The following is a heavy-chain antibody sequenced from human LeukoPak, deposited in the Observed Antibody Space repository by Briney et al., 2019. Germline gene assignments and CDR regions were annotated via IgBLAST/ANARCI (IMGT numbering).Heavy chain of an antibody. Sequence: ASVKVSCKASGYTFTSYGINWVRQATGQGLEWMGWMNPNSGNTGYAQKFQGRVTMTRNTSISTAYMELSSLRSEDTAVYYCARGRYCSSTSCYRDYNWFDPWGQGTLVTVSS. J-gene: IGHJ5*02. CDR1: GYTFTSYG. CDR2: MNPNSGNT. D-gene: IGHD2-2*02. CDR3: ARGRYCSSTSCYRDYNWFDP. V-gene: IGHV1-8*01.